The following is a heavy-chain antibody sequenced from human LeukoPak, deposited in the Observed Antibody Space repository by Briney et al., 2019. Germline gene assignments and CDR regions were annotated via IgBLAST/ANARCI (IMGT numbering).Heavy chain of an antibody. J-gene: IGHJ5*02. CDR1: GYTFTGYY. CDR2: INPNSGGT. Sequence: GASVKVSCKASGYTFTGYYMHWVRQAPGQGLEWMGWINPNSGGTNYAQKFQGRVTMTRDTSISTAYMELSRLRSDDTAVYYCARDLVVAATHNWFDPWGQGTLVTVSS. CDR3: ARDLVVAATHNWFDP. D-gene: IGHD2-15*01. V-gene: IGHV1-2*02.